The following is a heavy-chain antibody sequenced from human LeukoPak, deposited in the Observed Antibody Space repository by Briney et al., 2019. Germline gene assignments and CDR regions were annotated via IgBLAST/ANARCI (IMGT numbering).Heavy chain of an antibody. Sequence: GASVKVSCKPSGYTFTTYTMHWVRQAPGQGLEWMGIINPSGGSTSYAQKFQGRVTMTRDMSTSTVYMELSSLRSEDTAVYYCARSRGSYVGAFDIWGQGTMVTVSS. J-gene: IGHJ3*02. CDR3: ARSRGSYVGAFDI. D-gene: IGHD1-26*01. CDR1: GYTFTTYT. V-gene: IGHV1-46*01. CDR2: INPSGGST.